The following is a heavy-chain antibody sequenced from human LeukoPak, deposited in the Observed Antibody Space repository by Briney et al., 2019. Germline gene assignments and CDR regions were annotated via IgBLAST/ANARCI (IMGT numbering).Heavy chain of an antibody. CDR1: GGSISSYY. V-gene: IGHV4-39*01. Sequence: SETLSLTCTVSGGSISSYYWGWIRQPPGKGLEWIGSIYYSGSTYYNPSLKSRVTISVDTSKNQFSLKLSSVTAADTAVYYCARGDGNAWYGAAFDIWGQGTMVSVSS. D-gene: IGHD3-10*01. J-gene: IGHJ3*02. CDR2: IYYSGST. CDR3: ARGDGNAWYGAAFDI.